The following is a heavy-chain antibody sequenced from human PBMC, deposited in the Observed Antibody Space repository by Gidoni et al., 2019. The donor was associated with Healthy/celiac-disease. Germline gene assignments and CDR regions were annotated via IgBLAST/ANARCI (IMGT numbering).Heavy chain of an antibody. Sequence: QVQLQESGPGLVKPSQNLSLTGTVSGGAISSGGYYWSWSRQHPGKGLEWIGYIYYSGSTYYNPSLKSRVTISVDTSKNQFSLKLSSVTAADTAVYYCARATYYYDSSGYYPFDYWGQGTLVTVSS. CDR1: GGAISSGGYY. V-gene: IGHV4-31*03. CDR3: ARATYYYDSSGYYPFDY. CDR2: IYYSGST. D-gene: IGHD3-22*01. J-gene: IGHJ4*02.